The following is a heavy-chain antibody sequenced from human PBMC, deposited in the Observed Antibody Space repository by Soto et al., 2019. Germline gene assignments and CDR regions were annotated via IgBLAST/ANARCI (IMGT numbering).Heavy chain of an antibody. D-gene: IGHD6-19*01. Sequence: ASVKVSCKASGYTFTSYAMHWVRQAPGQRLEWMGWINAGNGNTKYSQKFQGRVTITRDTSASTAYMELSSLRSEDTAVYYCARAYSSGWYGSEFDYWGQGTLVNVSS. V-gene: IGHV1-3*01. J-gene: IGHJ4*02. CDR1: GYTFTSYA. CDR3: ARAYSSGWYGSEFDY. CDR2: INAGNGNT.